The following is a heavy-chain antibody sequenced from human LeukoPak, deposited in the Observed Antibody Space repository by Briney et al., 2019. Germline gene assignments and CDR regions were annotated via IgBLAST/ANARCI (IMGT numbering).Heavy chain of an antibody. CDR1: GYTFTGYY. CDR2: INPNSGGT. CDR3: ARARIVGGGNWFDP. D-gene: IGHD1-26*01. J-gene: IGHJ5*02. V-gene: IGHV1-2*02. Sequence: GASVKVSCKASGYTFTGYYMHWVRQAPGQGLEGMGWINPNSGGTNYAQKFQGRVTMTSDTSISTAYMELSRMRSDDTAVYYCARARIVGGGNWFDPWGQGTLVTVSS.